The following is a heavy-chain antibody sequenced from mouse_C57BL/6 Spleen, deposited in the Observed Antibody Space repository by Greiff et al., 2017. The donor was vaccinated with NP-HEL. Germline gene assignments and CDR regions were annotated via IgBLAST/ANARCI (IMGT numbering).Heavy chain of an antibody. CDR1: GFTFSDYG. CDR3: ARDRATVVGFPAY. J-gene: IGHJ3*01. Sequence: EVKLVESGGGLVKPGGSLKLSCAASGFTFSDYGMHWVRQAPEKGLEWVAYISSGSSTIYYVDTVKGRFTLSRDNAKNTLFLQMTSLRSEDTAMYYCARDRATVVGFPAYWGQGTLVTVSA. V-gene: IGHV5-17*01. CDR2: ISSGSSTI. D-gene: IGHD1-1*01.